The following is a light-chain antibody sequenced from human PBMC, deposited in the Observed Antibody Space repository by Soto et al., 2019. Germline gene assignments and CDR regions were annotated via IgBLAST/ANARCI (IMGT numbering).Light chain of an antibody. CDR3: QLQGT. CDR1: RSLSSSY. Sequence: EIVLTQSPGTLSLSPGERATLSCRASRSLSSSYVVWYQQKPGQPPRLLIYAASRRATGIPDRFSGSESATEDTLIMSRLESEDCGLYYGQLQGTFGQGTKLEIK. CDR2: AAS. J-gene: IGKJ2*01. V-gene: IGKV3-20*01.